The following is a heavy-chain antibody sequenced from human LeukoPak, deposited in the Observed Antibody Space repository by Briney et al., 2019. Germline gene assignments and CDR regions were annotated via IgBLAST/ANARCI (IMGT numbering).Heavy chain of an antibody. CDR1: GGSFSGYY. Sequence: SETLSLTCAVYGGSFSGYYWSWIRQPPGKGLEWIGEINHSGSTNYNPSLKSRVTISVDTSKNQFSLKLSSVTAADTAVYYCARGERYDSSGYYYRADYYYMDVWGKGTTVTVSS. V-gene: IGHV4-34*01. CDR2: INHSGST. CDR3: ARGERYDSSGYYYRADYYYMDV. D-gene: IGHD3-22*01. J-gene: IGHJ6*03.